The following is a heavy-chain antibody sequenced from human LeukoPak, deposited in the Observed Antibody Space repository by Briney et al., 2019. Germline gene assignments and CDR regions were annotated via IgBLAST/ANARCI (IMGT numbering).Heavy chain of an antibody. CDR1: GGSISNSNYY. Sequence: PSETLSLTCTVSGGSISNSNYYWGWVRHPPGKGLEWIGTIYYSGNTYYTPSLKSRVTISVDTSKNQFSLRLSSVTAADTAVYFCMRHEEEDGYNAKPFDFWGQGTLVTVPS. CDR3: MRHEEEDGYNAKPFDF. CDR2: IYYSGNT. V-gene: IGHV4-39*01. D-gene: IGHD5-24*01. J-gene: IGHJ4*02.